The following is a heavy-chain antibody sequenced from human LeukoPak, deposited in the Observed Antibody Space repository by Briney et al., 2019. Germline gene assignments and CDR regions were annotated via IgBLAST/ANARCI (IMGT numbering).Heavy chain of an antibody. CDR1: GYTFTGYY. D-gene: IGHD3-10*01. CDR2: INPNSGGT. J-gene: IGHJ6*02. V-gene: IGHV1-2*02. CDR3: AFTYGSGSYYYYYYYGMDV. Sequence: ASVKVSCKASGYTFTGYYTHWVRQAPGQGLEWMGWINPNSGGTNYAQKFQGRVTMTRDTSISTAYMELSRLRSDDTAVYYCAFTYGSGSYYYYYYYGMDVWGQGTTVTVSS.